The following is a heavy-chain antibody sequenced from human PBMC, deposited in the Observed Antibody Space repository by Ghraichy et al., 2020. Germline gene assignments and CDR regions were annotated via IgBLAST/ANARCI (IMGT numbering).Heavy chain of an antibody. CDR2: IYYSGST. D-gene: IGHD5-18*01. CDR1: GGSISSYY. V-gene: IGHV4-59*01. J-gene: IGHJ2*01. CDR3: ARVGDTAEDYWYFDL. Sequence: SETLSLTCTVSGGSISSYYWSWIRQPPGKGLEWIGYIYYSGSTNYNPSLKSRVTISVDTSKNQFSLKLSSVTAADTAVYYCARVGDTAEDYWYFDLWGRGTLVTVSS.